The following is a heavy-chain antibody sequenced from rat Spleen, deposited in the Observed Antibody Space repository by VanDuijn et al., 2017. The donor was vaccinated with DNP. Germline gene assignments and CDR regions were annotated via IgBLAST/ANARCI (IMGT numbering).Heavy chain of an antibody. J-gene: IGHJ4*01. V-gene: IGHV2-41*01. CDR3: ASTLVNYGTYGYYAMDA. CDR1: GFSLTDYS. CDR2: IWHTGGT. D-gene: IGHD1-3*01. Sequence: QVQLKESGPGLVQPSQTLSLTCTVSGFSLTDYSVHWVRQPPGKDLEWMGVIWHTGGTQYNSALKSRLSISKDTSQSQVFLKMNSLQTEDTATYYCASTLVNYGTYGYYAMDAWGQGTSVTVSS.